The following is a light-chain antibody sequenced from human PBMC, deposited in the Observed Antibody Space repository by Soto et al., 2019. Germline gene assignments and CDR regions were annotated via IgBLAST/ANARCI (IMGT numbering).Light chain of an antibody. Sequence: QSALTQPPSASGSPGQSVTISCTGTSSDVGAYKYVYWYQQYPGKAPKLMIYEVSKQPSGVPARFSGSKSGKTASLAVSGLQSEDEADYYCTSYVGSDTWVFGGGTKLTVL. CDR1: SSDVGAYKY. V-gene: IGLV2-8*01. CDR2: EVS. J-gene: IGLJ3*02. CDR3: TSYVGSDTWV.